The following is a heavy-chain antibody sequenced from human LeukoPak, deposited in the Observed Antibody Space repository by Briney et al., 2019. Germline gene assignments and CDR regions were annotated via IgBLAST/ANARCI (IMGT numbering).Heavy chain of an antibody. CDR3: ARESPYYYDSSGYYRYYYGMDV. CDR2: IYYSGST. V-gene: IGHV4-31*03. J-gene: IGHJ6*02. CDR1: GGSISSGGYY. Sequence: SETLSLTCTVSGGSISSGGYYWSWIRQHPGKGLEWIGYIYYSGSTYYNPSLKSRVTISVDTSKNQFSLKLSSVTAADTAVYYCARESPYYYDSSGYYRYYYGMDVWGQGTTVTVSS. D-gene: IGHD3-22*01.